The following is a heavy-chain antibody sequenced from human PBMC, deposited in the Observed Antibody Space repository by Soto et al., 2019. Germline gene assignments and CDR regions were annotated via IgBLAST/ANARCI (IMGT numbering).Heavy chain of an antibody. CDR1: GFTFSSYG. CDR3: AREGYCSSTSCYDYYGMDV. D-gene: IGHD2-2*01. J-gene: IGHJ6*02. Sequence: PGGSLRPSCAASGFTFSSYGMHWVRQAPGKGLEWVAVIWDDGSNKYYADSVKGRFTISRDNSKNTRYLQMNSLRAEDTAVYYCAREGYCSSTSCYDYYGMDVWGQGTTVT. V-gene: IGHV3-33*01. CDR2: IWDDGSNK.